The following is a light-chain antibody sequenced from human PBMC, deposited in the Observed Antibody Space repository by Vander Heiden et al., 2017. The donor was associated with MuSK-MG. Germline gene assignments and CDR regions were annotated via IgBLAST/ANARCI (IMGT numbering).Light chain of an antibody. V-gene: IGLV1-40*01. Sequence: QSVLTPPPSASGAPGQRVTISCTGSSSNIGAGYDVHWYQQLPGTAPKLLIYGNSNRPSGVPERFSGSKSGTSASLAITGLQAEDEADYYCQSYDSSLSGYVFGTGTKVTVL. J-gene: IGLJ1*01. CDR2: GNS. CDR3: QSYDSSLSGYV. CDR1: SSNIGAGYD.